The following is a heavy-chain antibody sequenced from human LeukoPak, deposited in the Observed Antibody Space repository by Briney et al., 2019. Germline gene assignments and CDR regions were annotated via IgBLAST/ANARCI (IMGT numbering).Heavy chain of an antibody. CDR3: ARGDVVVPAATRVGYYYYMDV. CDR1: GGSSSSYY. Sequence: PSETLSLTCTVSGGSSSSYYWSWIRQPPGKGLEWIGYIYYSGSTNYNPSLKSRVTISVDTSKNQFSLKLSSVTAADTAVYYCARGDVVVPAATRVGYYYYMDVWGKGTTVTVSS. CDR2: IYYSGST. V-gene: IGHV4-59*01. D-gene: IGHD2-2*01. J-gene: IGHJ6*03.